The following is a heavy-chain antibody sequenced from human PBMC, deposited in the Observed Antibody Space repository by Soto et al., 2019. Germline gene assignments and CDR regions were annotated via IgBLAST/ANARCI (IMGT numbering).Heavy chain of an antibody. V-gene: IGHV3-30*18. J-gene: IGHJ6*02. CDR2: ISYDGSNK. D-gene: IGHD6-13*01. CDR3: AKVGPGGQQLVSAYYYYGMDV. CDR1: GFTFSSYG. Sequence: GGSLRLSCAASGFTFSSYGMHWVRQAPGKGLEWVAVISYDGSNKYYADSVKGRFTISRDNSKNTLYLQMNSLRAEDTAVYYCAKVGPGGQQLVSAYYYYGMDVWGQGTTVTVSS.